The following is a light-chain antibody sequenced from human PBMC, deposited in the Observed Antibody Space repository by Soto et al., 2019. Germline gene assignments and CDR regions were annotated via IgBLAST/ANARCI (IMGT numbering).Light chain of an antibody. J-gene: IGKJ1*01. V-gene: IGKV3-15*01. CDR1: QSVSSN. CDR3: QQYNNWPRGT. CDR2: GAS. Sequence: EIVMTQSPATLSVSPGEGATLSCRASQSVSSNLAWYQQKPGQAPRLLIYGASTRATGIPARFSGSGSGTEFTLTISSLQSEDFAVYYCQQYNNWPRGTFGQGTKVDIK.